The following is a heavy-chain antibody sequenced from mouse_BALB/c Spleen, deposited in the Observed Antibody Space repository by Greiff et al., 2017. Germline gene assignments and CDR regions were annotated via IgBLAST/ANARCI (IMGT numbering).Heavy chain of an antibody. Sequence: DVKLVESGGGLVQPKGSLKLSCAASGFTFNTYAMNWVRQAPGKGLEWVARIRSKSNNYATYYADSVKDRFTISRDDSQSMLYLQMNNLKTEDTVLYYCVRSYGSSFDDWGQGTTLTVSS. V-gene: IGHV10-1*02. CDR3: VRSYGSSFDD. J-gene: IGHJ2*01. CDR2: IRSKSNNYAT. CDR1: GFTFNTYA. D-gene: IGHD1-1*01.